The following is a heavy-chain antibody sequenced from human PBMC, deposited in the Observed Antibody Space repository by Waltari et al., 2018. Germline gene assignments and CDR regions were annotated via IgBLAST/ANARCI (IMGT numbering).Heavy chain of an antibody. J-gene: IGHJ3*02. D-gene: IGHD3-10*01. CDR2: IIPICGTA. CDR1: GGIFTNYA. CDR3: ARDLGAMKVTSALEI. Sequence: QVQLVQSGAEVKRPGSSVKVSCRASGGIFTNYAISWVRQAPGQGLEWMGEIIPICGTANSAQKFQGRLTITSDESTSTAYMELSSLRPEDTAVYFCARDLGAMKVTSALEIWGQGTRVTVSS. V-gene: IGHV1-69*05.